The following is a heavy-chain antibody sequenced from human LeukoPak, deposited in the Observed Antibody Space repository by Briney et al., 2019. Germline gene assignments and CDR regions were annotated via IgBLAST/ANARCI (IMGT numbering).Heavy chain of an antibody. D-gene: IGHD3-3*01. CDR2: IGTYNGLT. CDR1: GFTLTRKG. Sequence: ASVKVSCKASGFTLTRKGISWVRQAPGQGLEWMGWIGTYNGLTDYAQRFQGRVTMTTDTSTNTAYMELRSLKSDDTAVYFCARSNDYDPWSGYYYFDYWGQGTVVTVSS. J-gene: IGHJ4*02. CDR3: ARSNDYDPWSGYYYFDY. V-gene: IGHV1-18*01.